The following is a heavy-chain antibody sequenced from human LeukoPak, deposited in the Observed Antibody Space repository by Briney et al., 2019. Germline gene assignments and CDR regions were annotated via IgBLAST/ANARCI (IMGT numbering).Heavy chain of an antibody. Sequence: SETLSLTCTVSGGSISSYYWSWIRQPPGKGLEWIGYIYYSGSTNYNPSLKSRVTISVDTSKNQFSLKLSSVTAADTAVYYCARLTYYYDSSGYSKYAFDIWGQGTMVTVSS. CDR2: IYYSGST. V-gene: IGHV4-59*08. D-gene: IGHD3-22*01. CDR3: ARLTYYYDSSGYSKYAFDI. J-gene: IGHJ3*02. CDR1: GGSISSYY.